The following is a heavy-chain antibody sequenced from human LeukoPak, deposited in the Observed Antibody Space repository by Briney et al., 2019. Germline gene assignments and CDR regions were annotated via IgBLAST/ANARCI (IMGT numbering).Heavy chain of an antibody. D-gene: IGHD5-18*01. CDR3: TTESGYGNDAFDI. J-gene: IGHJ3*02. CDR2: IKSKTDGGTT. V-gene: IGHV3-15*01. Sequence: GGSLRLSCAASGFTFSSYVMHWVRQAPGKGLEWVGRIKSKTDGGTTDYAAPVKGRFTISRDDSKNTLYLQMNSLKTEDTAVYYCTTESGYGNDAFDIWGQGTMVTVSS. CDR1: GFTFSSYV.